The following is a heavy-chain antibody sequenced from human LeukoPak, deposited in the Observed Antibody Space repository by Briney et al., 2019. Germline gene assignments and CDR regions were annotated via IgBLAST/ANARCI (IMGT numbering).Heavy chain of an antibody. V-gene: IGHV3-7*04. CDR2: IKPDGSDQ. D-gene: IGHD2-21*01. CDR1: GFSFINNW. CDR3: ARVVVVFGIYDYWYLDL. J-gene: IGHJ2*01. Sequence: PGGSLRLSCAASGFSFINNWMAWVRQSPGMGLEWVAHIKPDGSDQYYVNSVKGRLTISRDNAKNSLYLQMNSLRAEDTAVFYCARVVVVFGIYDYWYLDLWGRGTLVTVSS.